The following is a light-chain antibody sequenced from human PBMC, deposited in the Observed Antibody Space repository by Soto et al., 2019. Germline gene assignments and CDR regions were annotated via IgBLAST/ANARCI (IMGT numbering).Light chain of an antibody. J-gene: IGKJ2*01. V-gene: IGKV3-11*01. Sequence: EIVLTQSPATLSLSPGERATLSCRASQSVSSYLAWYQQKPGQAPRLLIYDASSRATGIPARFSGSGSGTDFTLTISSLEPEAFAVYYCQQRGYTFGQGTKLEI. CDR1: QSVSSY. CDR3: QQRGYT. CDR2: DAS.